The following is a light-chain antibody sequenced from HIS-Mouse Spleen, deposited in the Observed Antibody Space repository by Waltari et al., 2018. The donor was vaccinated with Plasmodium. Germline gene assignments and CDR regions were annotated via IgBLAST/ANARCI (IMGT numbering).Light chain of an antibody. J-gene: IGLJ2*01. CDR1: SSDVGGYNY. V-gene: IGLV2-11*01. CDR2: DVS. Sequence: QSALTQPRSVSGSPGQPVPISCTGTSSDVGGYNYVSWYQQHPVKAPNLMIYDVSKRPSGVPDRFSGSKSGNTASLTISGLQAEDEADYYCCSYAGSYTLVFGGGTKLTVL. CDR3: CSYAGSYTLV.